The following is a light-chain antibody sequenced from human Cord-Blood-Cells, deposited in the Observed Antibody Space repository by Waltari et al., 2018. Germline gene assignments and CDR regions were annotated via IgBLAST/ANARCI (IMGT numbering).Light chain of an antibody. CDR1: SSDVGGYDS. V-gene: IGLV2-14*03. CDR3: SSYTSSSTLGV. Sequence: QSALTQPASASGPPGQPLTISCTATSSDVGGYDSVSWYQQHPGKAPKLMIYDVSNRPSGVSNRFSGSNAGNTASLTISGLQAEDEADYYCSSYTSSSTLGVFGGGTKLTVL. CDR2: DVS. J-gene: IGLJ3*02.